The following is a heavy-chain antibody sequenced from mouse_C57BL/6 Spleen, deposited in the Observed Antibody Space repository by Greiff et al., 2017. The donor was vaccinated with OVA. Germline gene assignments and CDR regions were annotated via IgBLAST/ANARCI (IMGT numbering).Heavy chain of an antibody. CDR2: IHPNSGST. J-gene: IGHJ3*01. D-gene: IGHD1-1*01. V-gene: IGHV1-64*01. CDR1: GYTFTSYW. CDR3: ASSIYGISSLVAY. Sequence: QVQLQQPGAELVKPGASVKLSCKASGYTFTSYWMHWVKQRPGQGLEWIGMIHPNSGSTKYNEKFKSKATLTVDKSSSTVYLQLSSLTSEDSAVYYFASSIYGISSLVAYWGQGTLVTVSA.